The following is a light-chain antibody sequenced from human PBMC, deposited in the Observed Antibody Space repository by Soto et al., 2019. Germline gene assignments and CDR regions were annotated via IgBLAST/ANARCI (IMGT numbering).Light chain of an antibody. CDR3: QQRSNWPIT. V-gene: IGKV1-39*01. Sequence: IQLTQSPSSLSASVGDRVTITCRTSQNVNRYLNWYQEQPGKAPKLLIYAASILQSGVPSRFSGSGSGTDFTLTISSLEPEDFAVYYCQQRSNWPITFGQGTKVDIK. CDR2: AAS. J-gene: IGKJ1*01. CDR1: QNVNRY.